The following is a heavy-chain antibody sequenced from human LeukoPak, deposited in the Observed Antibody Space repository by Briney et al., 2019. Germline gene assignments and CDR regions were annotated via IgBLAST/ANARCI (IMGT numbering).Heavy chain of an antibody. J-gene: IGHJ3*02. CDR1: GFTFSSYA. D-gene: IGHD3-22*01. CDR3: AKDRHYDSSTRWSFDI. CDR2: ISGSGGST. V-gene: IGHV3-23*01. Sequence: TGGSLRLSCAASGFTFSSYAMSWVRQAPGKGLEWVSAISGSGGSTYYADSVKGRFTISRDNSKNTLYLQMNSLRAEDTAVYYCAKDRHYDSSTRWSFDIWGQGTMVTVSS.